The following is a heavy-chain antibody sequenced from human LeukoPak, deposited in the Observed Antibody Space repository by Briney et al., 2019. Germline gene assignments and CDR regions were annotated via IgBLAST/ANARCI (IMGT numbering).Heavy chain of an antibody. Sequence: GASVKVSCKASGGTFSSYAISWVRQAPGQGLEWMGGIIPIFGTANCAQKFQGRVTITADESTSTAYMELSSLRSEDTAVYYCAGAIVGARHPSPYYFDYWGQGTLVTVSS. V-gene: IGHV1-69*13. J-gene: IGHJ4*02. CDR2: IIPIFGTA. D-gene: IGHD1-26*01. CDR1: GGTFSSYA. CDR3: AGAIVGARHPSPYYFDY.